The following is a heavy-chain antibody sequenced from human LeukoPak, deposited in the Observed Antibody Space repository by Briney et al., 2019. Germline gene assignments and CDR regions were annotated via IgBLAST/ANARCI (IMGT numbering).Heavy chain of an antibody. V-gene: IGHV3-21*01. D-gene: IGHD2-2*01. J-gene: IGHJ5*02. CDR2: ISSISSYI. CDR1: GFTFSSYS. Sequence: GGSLRLSCAASGFTFSSYSMNWVRQAPRKGLEWVSSISSISSYIYYADSVKGRFTISRDNAKNSLYLQMNSLRANDTAVYYCARSIVVVPAAQNWFDPWGQGTLVTVSS. CDR3: ARSIVVVPAAQNWFDP.